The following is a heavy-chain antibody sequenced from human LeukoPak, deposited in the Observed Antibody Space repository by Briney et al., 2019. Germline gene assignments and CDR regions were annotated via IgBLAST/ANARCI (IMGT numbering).Heavy chain of an antibody. CDR1: GFTFDDYA. V-gene: IGHV3-9*01. CDR3: AGYRQPDDAFDI. Sequence: GGSLRLSCAASGFTFDDYAMHWVRQAPGKGLEWVSGISWNSGSIGYADSVKGRFTISRDNAKNSLYLQMNSLSAEDTALYYCAGYRQPDDAFDIWGQGTMVTVSS. J-gene: IGHJ3*02. CDR2: ISWNSGSI. D-gene: IGHD5-18*01.